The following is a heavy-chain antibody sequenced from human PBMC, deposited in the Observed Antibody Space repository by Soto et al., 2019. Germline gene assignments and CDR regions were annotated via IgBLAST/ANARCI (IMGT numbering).Heavy chain of an antibody. Sequence: SQTLSLTCTISGGSISSGDYYWSWIRQPPGKGLEWIGYIYYSGSTYYNPSLKSRVTISVDTFKNQFSLKLSSVTAADTAVYYCARLSYDYVWGSYRGGWDYWGQGTLVTVSS. CDR3: ARLSYDYVWGSYRGGWDY. V-gene: IGHV4-30-4*01. CDR1: GGSISSGDYY. J-gene: IGHJ4*02. D-gene: IGHD3-16*02. CDR2: IYYSGST.